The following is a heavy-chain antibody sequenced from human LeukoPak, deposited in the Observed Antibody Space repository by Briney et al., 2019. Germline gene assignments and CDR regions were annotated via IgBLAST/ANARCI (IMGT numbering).Heavy chain of an antibody. CDR1: GFSLDDYA. D-gene: IGHD1-26*01. V-gene: IGHV3-9*01. CDR3: IKDMGFDLLKDAFDL. Sequence: PGGSLRLSCAASGFSLDDYAMHWVRQAPGQGLEWVSSISWDGRNMAYAASVKGRFTISRDNAQNSLYLQMYSLKIDDTAFYYCIKDMGFDLLKDAFDLWGQGRLVTVSS. CDR2: ISWDGRNM. J-gene: IGHJ3*01.